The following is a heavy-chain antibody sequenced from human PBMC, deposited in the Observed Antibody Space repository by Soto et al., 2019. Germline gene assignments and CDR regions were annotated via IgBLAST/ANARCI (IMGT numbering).Heavy chain of an antibody. CDR3: ARGLGYYESSGGPSYYYGMDV. J-gene: IGHJ6*02. CDR2: ISYDGSNK. D-gene: IGHD3-22*01. V-gene: IGHV3-30-3*01. CDR1: GFTFSSYA. Sequence: GGSLRLSCAASGFTFSSYAMHWVRQAPGKGLEWVAVISYDGSNKYYADSVKGRFTISRDNSKNTLYLQMNSLRAEDTAVYYCARGLGYYESSGGPSYYYGMDVWGQGTTVTVCS.